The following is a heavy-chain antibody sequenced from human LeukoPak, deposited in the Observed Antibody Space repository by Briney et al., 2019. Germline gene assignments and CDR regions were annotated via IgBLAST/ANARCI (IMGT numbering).Heavy chain of an antibody. CDR3: ARDLGLWFGEPSPFDY. D-gene: IGHD3-10*01. CDR2: IWYDGSNK. V-gene: IGHV3-33*01. Sequence: AGGSLRLSCAASGFTFSSYGMHWVRQAPGKGLEWVAVIWYDGSNKYYADSVKGRFTISRDNSKNTLYLQMNSLRAEDTAVYYCARDLGLWFGEPSPFDYWGQGTLVTVSS. CDR1: GFTFSSYG. J-gene: IGHJ4*02.